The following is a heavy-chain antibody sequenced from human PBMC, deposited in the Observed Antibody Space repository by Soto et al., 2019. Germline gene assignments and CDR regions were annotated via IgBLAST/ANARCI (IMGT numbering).Heavy chain of an antibody. V-gene: IGHV1-69*01. Sequence: QVQLVQSGAEVKKPGSSVKVSCKASGVTFSTYAISWVRQAPGQGLEWLGGIIPNLGTPNYAQNFQGRVTITADESTSTAYMELSSLRSDDTAVYYCARHQGVMSGYYLFYFDYWGQGTLVTVSS. D-gene: IGHD3-22*01. CDR1: GVTFSTYA. CDR2: IIPNLGTP. CDR3: ARHQGVMSGYYLFYFDY. J-gene: IGHJ4*02.